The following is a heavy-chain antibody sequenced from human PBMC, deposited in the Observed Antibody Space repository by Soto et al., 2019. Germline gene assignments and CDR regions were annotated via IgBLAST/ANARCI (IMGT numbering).Heavy chain of an antibody. J-gene: IGHJ3*02. CDR1: GYTFTSYD. V-gene: IGHV1-8*01. CDR2: MNPNSGNT. D-gene: IGHD2-8*02. Sequence: ASVKVSCKASGYTFTSYDINWVRQATGQGLEWMGWMNPNSGNTGYAQKFQGRVTMTRNTSISTAYMELSSLRSEDTAVYYWARGLMSGGAFDIWRQGAKVTVSS. CDR3: ARGLMSGGAFDI.